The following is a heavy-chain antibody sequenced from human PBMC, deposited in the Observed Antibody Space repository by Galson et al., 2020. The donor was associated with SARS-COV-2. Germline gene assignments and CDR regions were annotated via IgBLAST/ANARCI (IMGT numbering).Heavy chain of an antibody. Sequence: PSETLSLPCTVSGGSISSSSYYWGWIRQPPGKGLEWIGSIYYSGSTYYNPSLKSRVTISVDTSKNQFSLKLSSVTAADTAVYYCAINTGTYYYDSSGYYPFDYWGQGTLVTVSS. CDR1: GGSISSSSYY. J-gene: IGHJ4*02. D-gene: IGHD3-22*01. V-gene: IGHV4-39*01. CDR2: IYYSGST. CDR3: AINTGTYYYDSSGYYPFDY.